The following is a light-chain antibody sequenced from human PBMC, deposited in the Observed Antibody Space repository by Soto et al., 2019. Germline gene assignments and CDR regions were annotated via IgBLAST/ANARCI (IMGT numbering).Light chain of an antibody. J-gene: IGKJ1*01. CDR2: WAS. V-gene: IGKV4-1*01. CDR3: QQYYSSPPT. CDR1: HNILYSSDNKNY. Sequence: DIVLNQSPDSLTVSLGERATINCKSGHNILYSSDNKNYLSWYQQRPGQPPKPLFYWASTRESGVPDRFSGSGSGTHFTLTITSLQAEDVAVYYCQQYYSSPPTFGQGTKVDIK.